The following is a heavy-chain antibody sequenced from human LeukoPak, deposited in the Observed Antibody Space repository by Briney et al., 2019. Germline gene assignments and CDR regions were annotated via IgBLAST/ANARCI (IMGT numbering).Heavy chain of an antibody. CDR1: GYTFTSYG. D-gene: IGHD4-11*01. J-gene: IGHJ6*03. CDR2: IIPIFGTA. CDR3: ASGDDYSQVDTRKYYYYMDV. V-gene: IGHV1-69*06. Sequence: ASVKVSCKASGYTFTSYGISWVRQAPGQGLEWMGGIIPIFGTANYAQKFQGRVTITADKSTSSAYMELSSLRSEDTAVYYCASGDDYSQVDTRKYYYYMDVWGKGTTVTVSS.